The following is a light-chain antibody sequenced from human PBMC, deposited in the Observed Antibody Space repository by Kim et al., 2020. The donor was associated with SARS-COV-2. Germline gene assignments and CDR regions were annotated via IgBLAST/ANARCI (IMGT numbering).Light chain of an antibody. Sequence: QSALTQPASMSGSPGQSITISCTGTSSDIGGYDYVSWYQQHPGKVPKLVIYDVTNRPSGVSNRFSGSKSGNTASLTISGLQSEDEADYYCCSYTSSRTLLFGGGTKLTVL. J-gene: IGLJ2*01. V-gene: IGLV2-14*03. CDR2: DVT. CDR1: SSDIGGYDY. CDR3: CSYTSSRTLL.